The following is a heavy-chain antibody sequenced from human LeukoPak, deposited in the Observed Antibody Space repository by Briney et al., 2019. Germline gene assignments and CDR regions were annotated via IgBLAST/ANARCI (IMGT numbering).Heavy chain of an antibody. Sequence: GASVKVSCKASGYTFTSYYMHWVRQAPGQGLEWMGIINPSGGSTSYAQKFQGRVTMTRDTSTSTVYMELSSLRSEDTAVYYCARDGEMATIEYQERNFGGAFDIWGQGTMVTVSS. V-gene: IGHV1-46*01. CDR2: INPSGGST. J-gene: IGHJ3*02. CDR1: GYTFTSYY. D-gene: IGHD5-12*01. CDR3: ARDGEMATIEYQERNFGGAFDI.